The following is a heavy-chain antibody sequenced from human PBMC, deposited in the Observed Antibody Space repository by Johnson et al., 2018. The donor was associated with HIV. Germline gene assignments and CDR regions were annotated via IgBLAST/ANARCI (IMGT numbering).Heavy chain of an antibody. Sequence: VQLVESGGGVVQPGGSLRHSCADSGFTFNNYGLSCVRQAPGKGLEWVSVISGSVGSTHNADSVKGRFTISRDNSKNTLFLQMNNLRAEDTAVFYCARACRDGYTCDAFDIWGQGTMVTVSS. CDR1: GFTFNNYG. D-gene: IGHD5-24*01. J-gene: IGHJ3*02. V-gene: IGHV3-23*04. CDR2: ISGSVGST. CDR3: ARACRDGYTCDAFDI.